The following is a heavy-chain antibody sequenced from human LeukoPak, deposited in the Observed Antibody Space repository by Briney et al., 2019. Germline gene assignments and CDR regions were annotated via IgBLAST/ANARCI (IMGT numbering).Heavy chain of an antibody. D-gene: IGHD2-2*01. CDR2: INHSGST. V-gene: IGHV4-34*01. Sequence: PSETLSLTCAVYGGSFSGYYWSWIRQPPGKGLEWIGEINHSGSTNYNPSLKSRVTISVDTSKNQFSLKLSSVTAADSAVYYCARRGPPPAAIRYNWFDPWGQGTLVTVSS. CDR3: ARRGPPPAAIRYNWFDP. J-gene: IGHJ5*02. CDR1: GGSFSGYY.